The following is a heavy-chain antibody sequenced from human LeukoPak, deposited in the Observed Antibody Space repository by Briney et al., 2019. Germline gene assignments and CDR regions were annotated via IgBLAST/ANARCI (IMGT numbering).Heavy chain of an antibody. CDR1: GFTFSSYA. CDR3: AISHIVVVTYFQH. D-gene: IGHD2-21*02. CDR2: ISYGGSNK. J-gene: IGHJ1*01. V-gene: IGHV3-30-3*01. Sequence: GGSLRLSCAASGFTFSSYAMHWVRQAPGKGLEWVAVISYGGSNKYYADSVKGRFTISRDNSKNTLYLQMNSLRAEDTAVYYCAISHIVVVTYFQHWGQGTLVTVSS.